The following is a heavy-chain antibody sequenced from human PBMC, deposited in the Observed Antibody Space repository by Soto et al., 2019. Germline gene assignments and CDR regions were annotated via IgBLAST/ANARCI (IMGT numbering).Heavy chain of an antibody. CDR1: GGSFSGYY. CDR2: INHSGST. V-gene: IGHV4-34*01. Sequence: QVQLQQWGAGLLKPSETLSLTCAVYGGSFSGYYWSWIRQPPGKGLEWIGEINHSGSTNYNPSLKSRVTISVDTSKNQFPLKLSSVTAADTAVYYCARGPRFTMVRGRGAFDIWGQGTMVTVSS. CDR3: ARGPRFTMVRGRGAFDI. J-gene: IGHJ3*02. D-gene: IGHD3-10*01.